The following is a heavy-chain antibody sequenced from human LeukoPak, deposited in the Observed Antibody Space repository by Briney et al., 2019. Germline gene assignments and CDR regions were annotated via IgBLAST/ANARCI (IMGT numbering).Heavy chain of an antibody. CDR1: GYTFTGDS. CDR2: FDPEDGET. D-gene: IGHD3-9*01. CDR3: ATKSYDILTGYGG. J-gene: IGHJ4*02. V-gene: IGHV1-24*01. Sequence: ASVKVSCKASGYTFTGDSINWVRQTTGQGLEWMGGFDPEDGETIYAQKFQGRVTMTEDTSTDTAYMELSSLRSEDTAVYYCATKSYDILTGYGGWGQGTLVTVSS.